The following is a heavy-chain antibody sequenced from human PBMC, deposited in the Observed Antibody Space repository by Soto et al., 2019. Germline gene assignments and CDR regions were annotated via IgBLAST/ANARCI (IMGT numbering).Heavy chain of an antibody. CDR2: MNTNSGNT. D-gene: IGHD3-10*01. V-gene: IGHV1-8*01. Sequence: ASVKVSCKASGYTFTSYDINWVRQATGQGLEWMGWMNTNSGNTGYAQKFQGRVTMTRNTSISTAYMELRSLRSDDTAVYYCARDLSPLRGVSSIGIWGQGTMVTVSS. J-gene: IGHJ3*02. CDR1: GYTFTSYD. CDR3: ARDLSPLRGVSSIGI.